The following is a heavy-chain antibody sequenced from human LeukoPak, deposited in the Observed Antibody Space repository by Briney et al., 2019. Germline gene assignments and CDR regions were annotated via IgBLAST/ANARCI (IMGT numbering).Heavy chain of an antibody. CDR3: ASSNWNAFDI. CDR2: IKQDGSEK. D-gene: IGHD1-1*01. CDR1: EFIFSNYW. V-gene: IGHV3-7*01. J-gene: IGHJ3*02. Sequence: GGSLRLSCAVSEFIFSNYWLTWVRQAPGQGLEWVANIKQDGSEKYYVASVKGRFTISRDNANNSLYLQMNSLRAEDTAVYYCASSNWNAFDIWGQGTMVTVSS.